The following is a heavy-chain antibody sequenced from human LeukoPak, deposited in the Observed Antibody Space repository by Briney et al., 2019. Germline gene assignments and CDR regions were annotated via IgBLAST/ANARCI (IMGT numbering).Heavy chain of an antibody. Sequence: PGGSLRLSCAASGFTFSSYDMHWVRQATGKGLEWVSAIGTAGDTYYPGSVKGRFTISRENAKNSLYLQMNSLRAEDTAVYYCARCSSTGCASSPLAGYLYWGQGTLVTVSS. D-gene: IGHD2-2*01. CDR2: IGTAGDT. CDR1: GFTFSSYD. CDR3: ARCSSTGCASSPLAGYLY. V-gene: IGHV3-13*01. J-gene: IGHJ4*02.